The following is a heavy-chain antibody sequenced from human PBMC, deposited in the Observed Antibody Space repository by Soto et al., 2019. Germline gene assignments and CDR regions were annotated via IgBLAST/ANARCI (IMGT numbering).Heavy chain of an antibody. Sequence: PGGSLRLSCAASGFTFSSYSMNWVRQAPGKGLEWVSSISSSSSYIYYADSVKGRFTISRDNAKNSLYLQMNSLRAEDTAVYYCARDIVVVPAWGTYYFDYWGEGTLVTVSS. CDR1: GFTFSSYS. J-gene: IGHJ4*02. D-gene: IGHD2-2*01. CDR2: ISSSSSYI. CDR3: ARDIVVVPAWGTYYFDY. V-gene: IGHV3-21*01.